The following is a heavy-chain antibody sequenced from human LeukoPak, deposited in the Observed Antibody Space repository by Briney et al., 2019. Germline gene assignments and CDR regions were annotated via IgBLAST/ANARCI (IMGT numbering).Heavy chain of an antibody. D-gene: IGHD3-22*01. V-gene: IGHV4-4*02. CDR3: ARGNYDSSGYYTYYYYGMDV. Sequence: SGTLSLTCAVSGGSVSHSNWWTWVRQSPGKGLEWIGEVHPSEGTNYNPSLKSRVTISVDTSKNQFSLKLSSVTAADTAVYYCARGNYDSSGYYTYYYYGMDVWGQGTTVTVSS. J-gene: IGHJ6*02. CDR2: VHPSEGT. CDR1: GGSVSHSNW.